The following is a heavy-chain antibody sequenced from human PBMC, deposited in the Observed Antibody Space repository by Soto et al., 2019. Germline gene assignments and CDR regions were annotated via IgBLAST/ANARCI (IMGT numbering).Heavy chain of an antibody. CDR2: IWPDGNNK. CDR3: ARAGIVATTQLGWFDP. J-gene: IGHJ5*02. CDR1: GFTFSNYG. D-gene: IGHD1-26*01. V-gene: IGHV3-33*01. Sequence: QVQLVDSGGGVVQPGRSLRLSCAASGFTFSNYGIHWVRQAPGKGLEWVAVIWPDGNNKYYPDSVKGRFTISRDNSKNTLYLQMNSLRAEDTAVYYCARAGIVATTQLGWFDPWGQGTLVTVSS.